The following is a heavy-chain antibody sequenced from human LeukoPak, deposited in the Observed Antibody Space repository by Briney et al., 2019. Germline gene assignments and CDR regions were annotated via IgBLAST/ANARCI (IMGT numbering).Heavy chain of an antibody. Sequence: SETLSLTCTVSGDSISGHWWSWIRQPPGKGLQWIGDIFYSGGTNYNPSLKSRLTMSLDTSKNQFSLKLSSVTAADTAMYYCARRNTGDASIDFWGRGSLVIASS. CDR3: ARRNTGDASIDF. D-gene: IGHD2-21*02. J-gene: IGHJ4*02. CDR1: GDSISGHW. CDR2: IFYSGGT. V-gene: IGHV4-59*08.